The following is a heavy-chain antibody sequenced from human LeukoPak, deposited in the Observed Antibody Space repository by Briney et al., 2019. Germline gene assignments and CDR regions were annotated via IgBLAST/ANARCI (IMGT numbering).Heavy chain of an antibody. CDR1: GGTFSSYA. CDR3: ARVRDSSGYYYSPTFDY. Sequence: GASVKVSCKASGGTFSSYAISWVRQAPGQGLEWMGRIIPILGIANYAQKFQGRVTITADKSTSAAYMELSSLRSEDTAVYYCARVRDSSGYYYSPTFDYWGQGTLVTVSS. D-gene: IGHD3-22*01. J-gene: IGHJ4*02. V-gene: IGHV1-69*04. CDR2: IIPILGIA.